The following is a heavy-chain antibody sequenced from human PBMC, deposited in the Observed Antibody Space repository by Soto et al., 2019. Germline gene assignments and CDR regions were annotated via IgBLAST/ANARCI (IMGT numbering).Heavy chain of an antibody. CDR2: MYNSVRT. J-gene: IGHJ4*02. CDR1: GGSISGSY. CDR3: AREPLAPSYFAF. V-gene: IGHV4-4*07. Sequence: QVQLQESGPGLVKPSENLSLTCTVSGGSISGSYWSWIRQPAGKGLEWIGRMYNSVRTNYNPSLKSRVTMSMDTSKNQFSLKLNSVTAADTAVYFCAREPLAPSYFAFWGRGDLVTVSS.